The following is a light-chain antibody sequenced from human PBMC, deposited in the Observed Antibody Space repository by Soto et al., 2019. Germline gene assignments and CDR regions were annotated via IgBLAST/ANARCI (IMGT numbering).Light chain of an antibody. J-gene: IGKJ4*01. CDR1: QGINNH. CDR2: AAS. V-gene: IGKV1-27*01. CDR3: QNYNSAPPAGT. Sequence: DFQMTQSPSSLSASVGDRVTITCRASQGINNHLAWFQQKPGKVPKVLIYAASTLQSGVPSRFSGSGSGTDFTLTISSQQPEDVATYCCQNYNSAPPAGTFGGGTKVEIK.